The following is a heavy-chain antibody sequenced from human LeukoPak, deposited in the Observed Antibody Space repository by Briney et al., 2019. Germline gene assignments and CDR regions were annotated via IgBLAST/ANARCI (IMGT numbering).Heavy chain of an antibody. J-gene: IGHJ1*01. CDR3: ARGMPEARFLEH. CDR2: IYYSGST. V-gene: IGHV4-59*01. D-gene: IGHD3-3*01. Sequence: SETLSLTCTVSGGSISSYYWSWIRQPPGKGLEWIGYIYYSGSTNYNPSLKSRVTISVDTSKNQFSLKLSSVTAADTAVYYCARGMPEARFLEHRGQGTLVTVSS. CDR1: GGSISSYY.